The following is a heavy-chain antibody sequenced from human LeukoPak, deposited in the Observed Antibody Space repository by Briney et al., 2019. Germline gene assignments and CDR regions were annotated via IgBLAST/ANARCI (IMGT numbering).Heavy chain of an antibody. Sequence: GGSLRLSCAASGFTFSDYYMSWIRQAPGKGLEWVSYISSSGSTIYYADSVKGRFTISRDNAKNSLYLQMNSLRAEDTALYYCAKDIVATTDAFDIWGQGTMVTVSS. CDR1: GFTFSDYY. CDR2: ISSSGSTI. CDR3: AKDIVATTDAFDI. J-gene: IGHJ3*02. D-gene: IGHD5-12*01. V-gene: IGHV3-11*01.